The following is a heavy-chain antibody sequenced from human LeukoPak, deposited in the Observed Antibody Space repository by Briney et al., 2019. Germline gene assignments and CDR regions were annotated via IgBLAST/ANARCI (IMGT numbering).Heavy chain of an antibody. CDR2: IKQDGSEK. Sequence: GGSLRLSCAASGFTFSSYWMSWVRQAPGKGLEWVANIKQDGSEKYYVDSVKGRFTISRDNAKNSLYLQMNSLRAEDTAVYYCAKDHFNSVTYIYYYGMDVWGQGTTVTVSS. CDR3: AKDHFNSVTYIYYYGMDV. V-gene: IGHV3-7*03. J-gene: IGHJ6*02. CDR1: GFTFSSYW. D-gene: IGHD4-17*01.